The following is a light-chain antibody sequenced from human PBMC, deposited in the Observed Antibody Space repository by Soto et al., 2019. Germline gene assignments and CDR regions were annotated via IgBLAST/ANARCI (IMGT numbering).Light chain of an antibody. CDR1: SSNIGSNT. CDR2: SNN. V-gene: IGLV1-44*01. CDR3: EAWDDSLIGFVV. Sequence: QSVLTQPPSASGTPGQRVTISYSGSSSNIGSNTVNWYQQLPGTAPKLVIYSNNQRPSGVPDRFSCSKSGTPASLAISGLQSEDEADNCCEAWDDSLIGFVVFGGGPKL. J-gene: IGLJ2*01.